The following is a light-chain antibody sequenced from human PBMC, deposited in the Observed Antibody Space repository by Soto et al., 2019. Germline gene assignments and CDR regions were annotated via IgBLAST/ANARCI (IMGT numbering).Light chain of an antibody. CDR1: SSDVGGYNY. CDR3: NSYTSSTTVV. V-gene: IGLV2-14*01. J-gene: IGLJ2*01. Sequence: QSALTQPASVSGSPGQSISISGTGTSSDVGGYNYVSWYQQHPGKAPKLMIYDVTNRPSGVSNRFSGSKSGNTASLTISGLQAEDEADYYCNSYTSSTTVVFGGGTKLTVL. CDR2: DVT.